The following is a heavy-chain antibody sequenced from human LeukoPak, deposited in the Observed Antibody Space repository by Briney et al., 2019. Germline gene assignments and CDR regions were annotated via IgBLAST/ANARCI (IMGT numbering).Heavy chain of an antibody. CDR2: IYTSGST. J-gene: IGHJ5*02. D-gene: IGHD1-1*01. Sequence: PSETLSLTCTVSGDSISSYYWSWIRQPAGKGLEWIGRIYTSGSTNYNPSLKSRVTMSVDTSKNQFSLKLSSVTAADTAVYYCARGYRFNWNDGIDPWGQGTLVTVSS. CDR1: GDSISSYY. V-gene: IGHV4-4*07. CDR3: ARGYRFNWNDGIDP.